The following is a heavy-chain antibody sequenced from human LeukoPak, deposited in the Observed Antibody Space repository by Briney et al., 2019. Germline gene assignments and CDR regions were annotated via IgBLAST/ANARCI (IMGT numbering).Heavy chain of an antibody. J-gene: IGHJ3*02. CDR3: ARDGGAARPRAFDI. V-gene: IGHV3-21*01. D-gene: IGHD6-6*01. CDR2: ISSSSSYI. CDR1: GFTFSSYS. Sequence: GGSLRLSCPASGFTFSSYSMNWVRQAPGKGLEWVSSISSSSSYIYYADSVKGRFTISRDNAKNSLYLQMNSLRAEDTAVYYCARDGGAARPRAFDIWGQGTMVTVSS.